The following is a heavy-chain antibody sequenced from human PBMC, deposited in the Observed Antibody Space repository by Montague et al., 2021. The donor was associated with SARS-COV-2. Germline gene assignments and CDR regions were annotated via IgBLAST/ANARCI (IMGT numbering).Heavy chain of an antibody. CDR2: FYYSGST. CDR3: ARHLPGIVVAEPAAADY. CDR1: GGSISSSSCY. D-gene: IGHD6-19*01. J-gene: IGHJ4*02. V-gene: IGHV4-39*01. Sequence: SETLSLTCTVSGGSISSSSCYWGWIRQPPGKGLEWIGSFYYSGSTYYNPSLKSRVTISVDTSKNQFSLKMSSVTAADTAVYYCARHLPGIVVAEPAAADYWGQGTLVTVSS.